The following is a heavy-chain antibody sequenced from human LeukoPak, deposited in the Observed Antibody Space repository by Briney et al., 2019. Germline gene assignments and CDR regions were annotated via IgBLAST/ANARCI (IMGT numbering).Heavy chain of an antibody. CDR2: IYYSGGT. V-gene: IGHV4-59*01. CDR1: GGSISSYY. Sequence: SETLSLTCTVSGGSISSYYWSWIRQTPGKGLEWIGYIYYSGGTNYNPSLKSRVTISVDTSKNQFSLKRSSVTAADTAVYNCARVNTDFWSGYTNAFDYWGQGTMVTVSS. J-gene: IGHJ4*02. CDR3: ARVNTDFWSGYTNAFDY. D-gene: IGHD3-3*01.